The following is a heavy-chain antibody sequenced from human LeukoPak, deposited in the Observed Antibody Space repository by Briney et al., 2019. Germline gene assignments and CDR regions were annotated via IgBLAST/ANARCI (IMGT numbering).Heavy chain of an antibody. Sequence: GGSLRLSCAASGFTFSAYAMTWVRQAPGQGLEWVSSIGSDKKPHYSESVKGRFAISRDNSKSMLFLQLNSLRAEDTAVYYCARTFGFGDLLHFDYWGQGTLVTVSS. CDR1: GFTFSAYA. CDR3: ARTFGFGDLLHFDY. D-gene: IGHD3-10*01. V-gene: IGHV3-23*05. CDR2: IGSDKKP. J-gene: IGHJ4*02.